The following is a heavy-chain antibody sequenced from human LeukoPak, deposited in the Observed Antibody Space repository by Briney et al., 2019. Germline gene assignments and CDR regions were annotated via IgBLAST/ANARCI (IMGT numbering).Heavy chain of an antibody. Sequence: ASVKVSCKASGYTFTGYYMHWVRQAPGQGLEWMGWINLNSGGTNYAQKSQGRVTMTRDTSISTAYMELSRLRSDDTAVYYCARDRITMVRGMWFDPWGQGTLVTVSS. CDR2: INLNSGGT. CDR3: ARDRITMVRGMWFDP. CDR1: GYTFTGYY. J-gene: IGHJ5*02. D-gene: IGHD3-10*01. V-gene: IGHV1-2*02.